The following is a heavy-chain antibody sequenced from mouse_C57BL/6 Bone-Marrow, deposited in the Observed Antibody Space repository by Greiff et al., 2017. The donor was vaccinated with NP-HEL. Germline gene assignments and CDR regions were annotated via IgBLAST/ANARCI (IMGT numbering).Heavy chain of an antibody. CDR1: GYTFTSYW. D-gene: IGHD2-4*01. V-gene: IGHV1-5*01. J-gene: IGHJ1*03. CDR3: TMIYYDYDGYFDV. CDR2: IYPGNSDT. Sequence: VHVKQSGTVLARPGASVKMSCKTSGYTFTSYWMHWVKQRPGQGLEWIGAIYPGNSDTSYNQKFKGKAKLTAVTSASTAYMELSSLTNEDSAVYYCTMIYYDYDGYFDVWGTGTTVTVSS.